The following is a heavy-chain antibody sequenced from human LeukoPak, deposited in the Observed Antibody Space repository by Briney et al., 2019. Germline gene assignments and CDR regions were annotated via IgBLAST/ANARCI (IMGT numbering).Heavy chain of an antibody. CDR3: AKDPKSWFGELLLYYYMDV. CDR2: IKQDGSEK. Sequence: GGSLRLSCAVSGFNFYNFWMTWVRQAPGKGLEWVANIKQDGSEKYYAASVKGRFTISRDNSKNTLYLQMNSLRAEDTAVYYCAKDPKSWFGELLLYYYMDVWGKGTTVTISS. D-gene: IGHD3-10*01. CDR1: GFNFYNFW. J-gene: IGHJ6*03. V-gene: IGHV3-7*01.